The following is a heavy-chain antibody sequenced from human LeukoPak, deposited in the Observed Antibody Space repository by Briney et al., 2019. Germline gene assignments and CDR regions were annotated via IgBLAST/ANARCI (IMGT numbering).Heavy chain of an antibody. CDR1: GGSISSYY. J-gene: IGHJ1*01. D-gene: IGHD2-15*01. CDR3: ARDGGSPAYFQH. CDR2: IYTSGST. Sequence: ETLSLTCTVSGGSISSYYWSWIRQPAGRGLEWIGRIYTSGSTNYNPSLKSRVTMSVDTSKNLFSLKLSSVTAADTAVYYCARDGGSPAYFQHWGQGTLVTVSS. V-gene: IGHV4-4*07.